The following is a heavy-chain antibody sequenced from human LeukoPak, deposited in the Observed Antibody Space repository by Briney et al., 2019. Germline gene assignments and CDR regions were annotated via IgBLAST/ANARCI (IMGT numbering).Heavy chain of an antibody. J-gene: IGHJ6*02. CDR2: IFHSGNT. CDR1: GGSRINAGW. V-gene: IGHV4-4*02. D-gene: IGHD3-16*01. CDR3: ARDLGYYYGLDI. Sequence: PSETLSLTCDVFGGSRINAGWWSWVRQPPGKGLEWIGEIFHSGNTKYNPSLESRVTISVDKSNHQFTLEMKSVTAADTAIYYCARDLGYYYGLDIWSRGTTVTVSS.